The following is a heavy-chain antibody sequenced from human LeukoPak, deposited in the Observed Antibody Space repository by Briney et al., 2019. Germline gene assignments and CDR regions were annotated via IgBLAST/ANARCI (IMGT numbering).Heavy chain of an antibody. D-gene: IGHD3-10*01. J-gene: IGHJ4*02. CDR2: IYHSGST. Sequence: SQTLSLTCTVSGGSISSGGYYWSWIRQPPGKGLEWIGYIYHSGSTYYNPSLKSRVTISVDKSKNQFSLKLSSVTAADTAVYYCARERKKYYYGSEEYYFDYWGQGTLVTVSS. V-gene: IGHV4-30-2*01. CDR1: GGSISSGGYY. CDR3: ARERKKYYYGSEEYYFDY.